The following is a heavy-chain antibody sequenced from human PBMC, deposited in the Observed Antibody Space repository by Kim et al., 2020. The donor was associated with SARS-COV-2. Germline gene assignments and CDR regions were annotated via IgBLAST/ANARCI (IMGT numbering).Heavy chain of an antibody. J-gene: IGHJ6*02. D-gene: IGHD3-10*01. CDR3: ARGEDRDDGSGSYHYAMDL. CDR1: GFTFNNYW. V-gene: IGHV3-7*01. CDR2: IHRDGSDK. Sequence: GVSLRLSCAASGFTFNNYWMSWLRQAPGKGLEWVANIHRDGSDKKYVDSVKGRFTISRDNAKNSLYMQMNSLRAEDTAVYYCARGEDRDDGSGSYHYAMDLWGQGTTVTVSS.